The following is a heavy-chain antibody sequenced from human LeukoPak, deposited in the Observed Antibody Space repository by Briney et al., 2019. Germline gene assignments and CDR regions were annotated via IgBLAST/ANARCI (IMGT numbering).Heavy chain of an antibody. Sequence: SETLSLTCTVSGDSISSSSYYWSWIRQPAGKGLEWIGRIYTSGSTNYNPSLKSRVTISVDTSKNQFSLKLSSVTAADTAVYYCARAYDSSGYYYAGYFDYWGQGTLVTVSS. CDR2: IYTSGST. CDR3: ARAYDSSGYYYAGYFDY. V-gene: IGHV4-61*02. J-gene: IGHJ4*02. D-gene: IGHD3-22*01. CDR1: GDSISSSSYY.